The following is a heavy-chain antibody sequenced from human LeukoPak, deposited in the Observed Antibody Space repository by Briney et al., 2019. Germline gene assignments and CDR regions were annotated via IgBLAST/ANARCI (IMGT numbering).Heavy chain of an antibody. D-gene: IGHD1-26*01. J-gene: IGHJ4*01. CDR3: ARGGGSPRGPLVY. Sequence: SQTLSLTCTVSGGSISSGDYYWSWIRQPPGKGLEWIAYIYYSGSTNYNPSLKGRVTISVDTSKNQFSLKLSSVTAADTAVYYCARGGGSPRGPLVYWGRGTLVTVSS. CDR1: GGSISSGDYY. CDR2: IYYSGST. V-gene: IGHV4-30-4*01.